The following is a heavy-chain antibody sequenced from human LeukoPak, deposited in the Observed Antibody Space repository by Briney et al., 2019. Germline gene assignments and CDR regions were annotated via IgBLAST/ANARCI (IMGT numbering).Heavy chain of an antibody. J-gene: IGHJ4*02. D-gene: IGHD5-18*01. CDR2: IYYSGST. V-gene: IGHV4-59*08. CDR3: ARGAVDTAMVYFDY. Sequence: SETLSLTCTVSGGSISSYYWSWIRQPPGKGLEWIGYIYYSGSTYYNPSLKSRVTISVDTSKNQFSLKLSSVTAADTAVYYCARGAVDTAMVYFDYWGQGTLVTVSS. CDR1: GGSISSYY.